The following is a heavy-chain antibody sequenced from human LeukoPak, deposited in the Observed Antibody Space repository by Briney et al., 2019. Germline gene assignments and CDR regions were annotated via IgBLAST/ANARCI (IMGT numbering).Heavy chain of an antibody. CDR2: IYYSGST. J-gene: IGHJ4*02. CDR1: GGSISSSSYY. CDR3: AREVDTAMVGLSYFDY. V-gene: IGHV4-39*02. D-gene: IGHD5-18*01. Sequence: SETLSLTCTVSGGSISSSSYYWGWIRQPPGKGLEWVGSIYYSGSTYYNPSLKSRVTISVDTSKNQFSLKLSSVTAADTAVYYCAREVDTAMVGLSYFDYWGQGTLVTVSS.